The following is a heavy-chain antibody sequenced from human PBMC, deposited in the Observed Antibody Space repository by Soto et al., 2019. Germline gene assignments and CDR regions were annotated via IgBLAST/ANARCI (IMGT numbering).Heavy chain of an antibody. CDR1: GGTFSSYT. D-gene: IGHD1-26*01. CDR2: IIPILGIT. Sequence: ASVKVSCKASGGTFSSYTISWVRQAPGQGLEWMGRIIPILGITNYAQKFQGRVTITADKSTSTIYMELSSLRSEDTAVYYCARDTGSYATDYWGQGTLVTVSS. V-gene: IGHV1-69*02. J-gene: IGHJ4*02. CDR3: ARDTGSYATDY.